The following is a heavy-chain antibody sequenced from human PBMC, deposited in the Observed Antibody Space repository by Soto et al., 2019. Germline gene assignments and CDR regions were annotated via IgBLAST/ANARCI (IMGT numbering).Heavy chain of an antibody. CDR3: ARAPDCSGGSCFEYYFDY. Sequence: SETLSRTCTVSGGSISSYYWSWIRQPPGKGLEWIGYIYYSGSTNYNPSLKSRVTISVDTSKNQFSLKLSSVTAADTAVYYCARAPDCSGGSCFEYYFDYWGQGTLVTVSS. CDR1: GGSISSYY. V-gene: IGHV4-59*01. CDR2: IYYSGST. D-gene: IGHD2-15*01. J-gene: IGHJ4*02.